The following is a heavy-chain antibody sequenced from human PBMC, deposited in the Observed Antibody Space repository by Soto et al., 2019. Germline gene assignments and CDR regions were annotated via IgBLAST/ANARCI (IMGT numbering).Heavy chain of an antibody. CDR3: AKIYCSSTSCTFGMDV. CDR1: GFTFSSYA. V-gene: IGHV3-23*01. D-gene: IGHD2-2*01. Sequence: EVQLLESGGGLVQPGGSLRLSCAASGFTFSSYAMSWVRQAPGKGLELVSAISGSGGSTYYADSVKGRFTISRDNPKNTMYLQMNSLRAEDTAVYYCAKIYCSSTSCTFGMDVWGQGTTVTVSS. CDR2: ISGSGGST. J-gene: IGHJ6*02.